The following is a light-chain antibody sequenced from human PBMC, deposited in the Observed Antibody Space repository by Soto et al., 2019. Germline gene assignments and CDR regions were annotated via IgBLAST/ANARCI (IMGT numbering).Light chain of an antibody. J-gene: IGKJ3*01. CDR3: QPYGSLTFN. CDR1: QSVSSNY. Sequence: EIVLTQSPGTLSLSPGERATLSCRASQSVSSNYLTWYQQKPGQAPRLLIYGASSRATGIPDRFSGSGSGTDFTLTISRLEPEDFAVYYCQPYGSLTFNFGPGTKVVFK. V-gene: IGKV3-20*01. CDR2: GAS.